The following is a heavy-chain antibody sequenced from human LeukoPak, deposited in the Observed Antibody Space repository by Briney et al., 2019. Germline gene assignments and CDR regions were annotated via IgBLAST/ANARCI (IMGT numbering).Heavy chain of an antibody. V-gene: IGHV4-34*01. CDR1: DGSFSGYY. D-gene: IGHD3-3*01. J-gene: IGHJ2*01. CDR3: ARGRTSGLWYFDL. Sequence: ETLSLTCAVYDGSFSGYYWSWIRQPPGKGLEWIGEINHSGSTNYSPSLKSRVTISVDTSKNQFSLKLSSVTAADTAVYYCARGRTSGLWYFDLWGRGTLVTVSS. CDR2: INHSGST.